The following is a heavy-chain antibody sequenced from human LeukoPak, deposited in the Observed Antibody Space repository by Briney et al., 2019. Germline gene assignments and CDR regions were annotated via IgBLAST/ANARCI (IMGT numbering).Heavy chain of an antibody. V-gene: IGHV4-34*01. J-gene: IGHJ4*02. D-gene: IGHD2/OR15-2a*01. CDR1: GESFSGYY. Sequence: SETLSLTCAVYGESFSGYYWNWIRQPPGKGLEWIGEINHTGGTNYNPSLKSRVTISADTSKNRFSLNLSSVTAADTAVYYCVRQRVVGFYDPFDFWGQGTLVTVSS. CDR2: INHTGGT. CDR3: VRQRVVGFYDPFDF.